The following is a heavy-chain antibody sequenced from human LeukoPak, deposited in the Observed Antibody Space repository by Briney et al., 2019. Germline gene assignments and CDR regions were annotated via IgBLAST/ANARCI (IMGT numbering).Heavy chain of an antibody. CDR1: SGSMNSYF. CDR3: ARGKEMTKTSGYYSFDY. J-gene: IGHJ4*02. V-gene: IGHV4-4*07. D-gene: IGHD3-9*01. CDR2: ISGGGTA. Sequence: SETLSLNCTVSSGSMNSYFWTWVRQPAGKGLEWIGRISGGGTAYYNPSLESRVTISLDTSNNQFSLKVTFVTAADTAVYFCARGKEMTKTSGYYSFDYWGQGTVVSVSS.